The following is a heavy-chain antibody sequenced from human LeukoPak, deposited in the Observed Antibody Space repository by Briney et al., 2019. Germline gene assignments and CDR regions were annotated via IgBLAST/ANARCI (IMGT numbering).Heavy chain of an antibody. V-gene: IGHV3-64*01. Sequence: PGGSLRLSCAASGFTFSNYAMHWVRQAPGKGLEYVSAISTDGGTTYYANSMKDRFSISRDNSKNTLYLQMGSLRAEDMAVYYCARRDGYNLDYWGQGTLVTVSS. CDR1: GFTFSNYA. J-gene: IGHJ4*02. D-gene: IGHD5-24*01. CDR3: ARRDGYNLDY. CDR2: ISTDGGTT.